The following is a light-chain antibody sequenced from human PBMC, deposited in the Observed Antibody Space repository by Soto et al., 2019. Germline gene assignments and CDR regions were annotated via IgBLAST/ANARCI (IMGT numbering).Light chain of an antibody. Sequence: DIQITQSPSSRSASVGDRFTITCRASQSISSYLNWYQQKPGKAPKLLIYGASNLESGVPSRLSGSGSGTDFTLTISCLQSEDFATYYCQQYYSYPATXGQGTKGEI. CDR2: GAS. V-gene: IGKV1-39*01. J-gene: IGKJ1*01. CDR1: QSISSY. CDR3: QQYYSYPAT.